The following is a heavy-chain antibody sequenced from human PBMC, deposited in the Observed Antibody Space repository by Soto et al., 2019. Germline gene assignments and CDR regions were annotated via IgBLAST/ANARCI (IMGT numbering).Heavy chain of an antibody. CDR2: INAGNGNT. D-gene: IGHD4-4*01. CDR3: ARELQGLYYFDY. V-gene: IGHV1-3*01. Sequence: ASVKVSCKASEYTFTSYAMHWVHQAPGQSLEWMGWINAGNGNTKYSQKFQGRVTITRDTSASTAYMELSSLRSEDTAVYYCARELQGLYYFDYWGLGTLVTVSS. J-gene: IGHJ4*02. CDR1: EYTFTSYA.